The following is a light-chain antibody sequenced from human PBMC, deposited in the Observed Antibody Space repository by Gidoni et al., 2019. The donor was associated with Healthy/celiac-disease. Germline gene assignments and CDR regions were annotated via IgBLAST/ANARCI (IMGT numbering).Light chain of an antibody. CDR3: QQYYSVPPT. Sequence: DIVMTQSPDSLAVSLGERATINCKSSQSVFKGSNNKNYLAWYQQKPGQPPKLLIYWASTRESGVPDRFSGSGSGTDFTLTVSSLQAEDVAVYYCQQYYSVPPTFAQXTKVEIK. CDR2: WAS. J-gene: IGKJ1*01. V-gene: IGKV4-1*01. CDR1: QSVFKGSNNKNY.